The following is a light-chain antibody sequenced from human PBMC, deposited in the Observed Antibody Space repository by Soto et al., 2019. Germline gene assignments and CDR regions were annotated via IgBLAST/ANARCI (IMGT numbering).Light chain of an antibody. V-gene: IGKV1-39*01. Sequence: DIQMTQSPTSLSASIGERVTFTCRASQNIGLSLNWLQKKPGGAPQLMICAASRLHSRVPSRFSGSGPGTDYTFANSSLQPEDFATYCCRQAYRTPWTFGQGTKVDIK. CDR1: QNIGLS. CDR3: RQAYRTPWT. CDR2: AAS. J-gene: IGKJ1*01.